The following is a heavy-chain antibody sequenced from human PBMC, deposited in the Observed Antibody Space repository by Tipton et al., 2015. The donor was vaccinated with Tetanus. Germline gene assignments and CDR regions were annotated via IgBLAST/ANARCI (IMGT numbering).Heavy chain of an antibody. V-gene: IGHV4-61*08. D-gene: IGHD1-1*01. CDR2: IYYTGRT. CDR1: GGSIRGGGYY. Sequence: TLSLTCTVSGGSIRGGGYYWSWIRQPPGKRLEWIGYIYYTGRTDYNPSLKSRVTISLDTSKNQFSLKLSSVTAADTAIYYCARGLDQYKSGNDGGQGTLVTVSS. CDR3: ARGLDQYKSGND. J-gene: IGHJ4*02.